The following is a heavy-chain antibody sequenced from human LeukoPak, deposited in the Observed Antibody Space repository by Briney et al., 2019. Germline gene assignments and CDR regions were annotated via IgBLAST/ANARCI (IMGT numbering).Heavy chain of an antibody. V-gene: IGHV4-4*02. CDR3: ARHGRDGYNYGPVVYY. Sequence: PSGTLSLTCAVSGGSISSRNWWSWVRQPPGEGLEWIGEIYHSGSTNYNPSLKSRVTLSVDTPKNQFSLKLSSVTAADTAVYYCARHGRDGYNYGPVVYYWGQGTLVTVSS. D-gene: IGHD5-24*01. J-gene: IGHJ4*02. CDR1: GGSISSRNW. CDR2: IYHSGST.